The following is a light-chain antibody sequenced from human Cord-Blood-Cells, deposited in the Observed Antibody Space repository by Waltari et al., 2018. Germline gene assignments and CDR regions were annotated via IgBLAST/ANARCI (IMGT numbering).Light chain of an antibody. J-gene: IGLJ1*01. V-gene: IGLV3-21*04. CDR3: QVWDSSSDHYV. Sequence: SYVLTQPPSVSVAPGKTARITCGGNNIGSKSVHWYQQKPGQAPVLVIYYDSDRPSGIPERFSGSNSGNTATLTSSRVEAGDDADYYCQVWDSSSDHYVFGTGTKVTVL. CDR1: NIGSKS. CDR2: YDS.